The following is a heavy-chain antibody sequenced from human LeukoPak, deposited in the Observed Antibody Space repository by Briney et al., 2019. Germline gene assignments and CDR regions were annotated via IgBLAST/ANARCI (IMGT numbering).Heavy chain of an antibody. D-gene: IGHD3-22*01. CDR2: IHYSGST. V-gene: IGHV4-59*01. Sequence: SETLSLTCTVSGGSINSYYWSWIRQPPGTGLEWIGYIHYSGSTNYNPSLKSRVTISVDTPKNQFSLKLSSVTAADTAVYYCARVRDRSGYFYDFDYWGQGTLVTVSS. CDR1: GGSINSYY. J-gene: IGHJ4*02. CDR3: ARVRDRSGYFYDFDY.